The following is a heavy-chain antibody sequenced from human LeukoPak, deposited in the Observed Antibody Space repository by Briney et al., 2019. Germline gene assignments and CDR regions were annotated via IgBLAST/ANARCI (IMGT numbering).Heavy chain of an antibody. D-gene: IGHD6-6*01. J-gene: IGHJ4*02. Sequence: PGGSLRLSCAASGFTFSSYWMHWVRQPPGKGLVWVSKINPDGSITTYADSVKGRFTISRDNAKNTLYLQMNSLRAEDTAVYYCARGYSGGGYNSSSLIDYWGQGTLVTVSS. CDR2: INPDGSIT. CDR1: GFTFSSYW. CDR3: ARGYSGGGYNSSSLIDY. V-gene: IGHV3-74*01.